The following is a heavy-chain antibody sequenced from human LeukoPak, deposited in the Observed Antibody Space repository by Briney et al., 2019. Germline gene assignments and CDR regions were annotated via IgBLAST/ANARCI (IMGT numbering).Heavy chain of an antibody. J-gene: IGHJ2*01. Sequence: GGSLRLSCAASGFTVSSNYMSWVRQAPGKGLEWVSGISWNSGSIGYADSVKGRFTISRDNAKNSLYLQMISLRAEDTAFYYCAKDSTDWYFDLWGRGTLVTVSS. V-gene: IGHV3-9*01. CDR1: GFTVSSNY. D-gene: IGHD4-17*01. CDR2: ISWNSGSI. CDR3: AKDSTDWYFDL.